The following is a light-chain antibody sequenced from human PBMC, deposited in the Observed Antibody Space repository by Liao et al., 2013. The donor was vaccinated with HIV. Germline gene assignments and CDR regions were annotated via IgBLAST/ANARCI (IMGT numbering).Light chain of an antibody. V-gene: IGLV3-1*01. CDR2: QDT. J-gene: IGLJ3*02. Sequence: SYELAQPPSVSVSPGQTATITCSGDKVGDKYVSWYQRKPGQSPAVVIYQDTRRPSGIPERFSGSNSGNTATLTISGTQAMDEADYFCQVWDSNSWVFGGGTELTVL. CDR1: KVGDKY. CDR3: QVWDSNSWV.